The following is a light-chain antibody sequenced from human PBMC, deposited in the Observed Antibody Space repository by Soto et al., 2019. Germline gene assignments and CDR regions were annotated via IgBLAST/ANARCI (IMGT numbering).Light chain of an antibody. Sequence: LLTKSPVAVSLTQGESAPLSCRASQSVRSYLAWYPQKPGQAPRLLIYDASNRATGIPARFSGSGSGTDFTLNIRGLQPEELAVYYCQLRTNWPRTFAQGAKV. J-gene: IGKJ1*01. CDR3: QLRTNWPRT. CDR2: DAS. CDR1: QSVRSY. V-gene: IGKV3-11*01.